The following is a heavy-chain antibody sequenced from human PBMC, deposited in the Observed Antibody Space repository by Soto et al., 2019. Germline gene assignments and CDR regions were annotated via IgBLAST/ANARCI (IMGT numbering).Heavy chain of an antibody. CDR1: GGSISSYY. J-gene: IGHJ4*02. D-gene: IGHD6-6*01. CDR2: IYYSGST. Sequence: QVQLQESGPGLVKPSETLSLTCTVSGGSISSYYWSWIRQPPGKGLEWIGYIYYSGSTNYNPSLKSRVTISVDTSKNQFSLKLSSVTAADTAVYYCARGWEEAAPCLDYWGQGTLVTVSS. V-gene: IGHV4-59*01. CDR3: ARGWEEAAPCLDY.